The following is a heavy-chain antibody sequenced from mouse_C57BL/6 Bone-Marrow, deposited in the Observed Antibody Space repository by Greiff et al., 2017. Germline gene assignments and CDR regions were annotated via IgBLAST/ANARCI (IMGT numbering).Heavy chain of an antibody. V-gene: IGHV8-12*01. CDR2: IYWDDDK. CDR3: ARRGAYSNYVEDAMDY. J-gene: IGHJ4*01. Sequence: QVTLKVCGPGILQSSQTLSLTCSFSGFSLSTSGMGVSWIRQPSGKGLEWLAHIYWDDDKRYNPSLKSRLTISKDTSRNQVFLKITSVDTADTATYYCARRGAYSNYVEDAMDYWGQGTSVTVSS. D-gene: IGHD2-5*01. CDR1: GFSLSTSGMG.